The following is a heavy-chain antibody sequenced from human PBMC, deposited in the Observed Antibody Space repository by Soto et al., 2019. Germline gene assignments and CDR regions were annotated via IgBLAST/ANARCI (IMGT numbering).Heavy chain of an antibody. V-gene: IGHV4-59*01. CDR1: AGSITTSY. CDR2: ISYRGST. D-gene: IGHD3-22*01. J-gene: IGHJ5*02. Sequence: GTLSVTCAVSAGSITTSYWSWIRQPLGKALEWIGYISYRGSTNYNPSLKSRLTISIDTSESQISLKLTSMTTADTAVSYCASSGIVGREVNTWFDPWGQGTLVTVSS. CDR3: ASSGIVGREVNTWFDP.